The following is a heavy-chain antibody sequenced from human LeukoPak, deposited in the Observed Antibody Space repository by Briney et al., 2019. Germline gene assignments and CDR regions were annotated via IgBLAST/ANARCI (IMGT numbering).Heavy chain of an antibody. V-gene: IGHV3-23*01. Sequence: GGSLRLSCAASGFTFSTYAMSWVRQAPGKGLEWVSAIRGSGDSTYYANSVKGRFTIARDNSKNTLYLQMNSLRAEDTAIYYCAKATPIAAAGYFDFWGQGTLVTVSS. D-gene: IGHD6-13*01. J-gene: IGHJ4*02. CDR3: AKATPIAAAGYFDF. CDR2: IRGSGDST. CDR1: GFTFSTYA.